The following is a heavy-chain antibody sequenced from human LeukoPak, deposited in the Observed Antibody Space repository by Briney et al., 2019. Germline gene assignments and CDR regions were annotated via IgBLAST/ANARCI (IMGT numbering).Heavy chain of an antibody. Sequence: GGSLRLSCAASGLTVSSNYLTWVRQAPGKGLEWVSSIYSGGTTHYADSVKGRFTISRDHSKSTVYLQMNSLRAEDTAVYYCARAGITMVPSRARYYFDYWGQGTLVTVSS. CDR1: GLTVSSNY. J-gene: IGHJ4*02. CDR3: ARAGITMVPSRARYYFDY. V-gene: IGHV3-53*01. CDR2: IYSGGTT. D-gene: IGHD3-10*01.